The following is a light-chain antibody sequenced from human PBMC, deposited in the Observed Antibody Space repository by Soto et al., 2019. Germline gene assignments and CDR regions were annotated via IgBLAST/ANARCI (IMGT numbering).Light chain of an antibody. V-gene: IGKV3-20*01. CDR3: QQHGSSPGT. CDR1: QSVSSSY. J-gene: IGKJ1*01. Sequence: EIVLTQSPGTLSLSPGERATLSCRASQSVSSSYLVWYQQKPGQAPRLLIYGASSRATGIPDRFSGSGSGTDFTLTISRLESEDFAVYYCQQHGSSPGTFGQGTKVDIK. CDR2: GAS.